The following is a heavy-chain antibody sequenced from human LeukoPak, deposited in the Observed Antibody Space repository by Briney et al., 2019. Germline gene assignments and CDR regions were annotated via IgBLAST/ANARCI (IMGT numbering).Heavy chain of an antibody. CDR2: INPNSGGT. V-gene: IGHV1-2*06. CDR1: GYTFTGCY. D-gene: IGHD6-6*01. CDR3: ASRLEYSSSLPDV. Sequence: ASVKVSCKASGYTFTGCYMHWVRQAPGQGLEWMGRINPNSGGTNYAQKFQGRVTMTRDTSISTAYMELSRLRSDDTAVYYCASRLEYSSSLPDVWGTRTTVTVSS. J-gene: IGHJ6*04.